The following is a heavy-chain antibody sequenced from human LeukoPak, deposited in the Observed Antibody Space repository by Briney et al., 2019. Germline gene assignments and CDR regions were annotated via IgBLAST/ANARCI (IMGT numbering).Heavy chain of an antibody. J-gene: IGHJ4*02. CDR2: INHSGST. CDR1: GGSFSGYY. V-gene: IGHV4-34*01. Sequence: PSETLSLTCAVYGGSFSGYYWSWIRQPPGKGLEWIGEINHSGSTNYNPSLKSRVTISVDTSKNQFSLKLSSVTAADTAVYYCARALQYSSSWYPGFFDYWGQETLVTVSS. D-gene: IGHD6-13*01. CDR3: ARALQYSSSWYPGFFDY.